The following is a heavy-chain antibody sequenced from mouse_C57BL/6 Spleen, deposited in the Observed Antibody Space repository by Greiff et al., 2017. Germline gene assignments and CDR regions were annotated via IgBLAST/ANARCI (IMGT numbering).Heavy chain of an antibody. J-gene: IGHJ2*01. CDR3: ARSRTARAYCDY. CDR2: IHPNSGRT. V-gene: IGHV1-64*01. D-gene: IGHD3-2*01. CDR1: GYTFTSYW. Sequence: QVQLQQPGAELVKPGASVKLSCKASGYTFTSYWMHWVKQRPGQGLEWIGMIHPNSGRTNYNEKFKSKATLTVDKSSSTAYMQLSSLTSEDSAVYYCARSRTARAYCDYWGQGTTRTVSS.